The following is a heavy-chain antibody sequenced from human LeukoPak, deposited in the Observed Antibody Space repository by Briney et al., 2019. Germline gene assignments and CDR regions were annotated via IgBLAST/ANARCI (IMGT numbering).Heavy chain of an antibody. CDR1: GYTFTNYD. CDR3: ARAGRSMGVVSLDGY. V-gene: IGHV1-8*01. D-gene: IGHD4-23*01. Sequence: ASVKVSCKASGYTFTNYDINWVRQAPGQGLEWMGWMNPNSGNTGYAQKFQGRVTMTRNTSISTAYMELSSLRSEDTAVYYCARAGRSMGVVSLDGYWGQGTLVTVSS. CDR2: MNPNSGNT. J-gene: IGHJ4*02.